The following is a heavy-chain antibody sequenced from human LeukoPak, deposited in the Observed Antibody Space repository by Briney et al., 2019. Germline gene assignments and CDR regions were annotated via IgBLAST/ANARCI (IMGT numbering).Heavy chain of an antibody. Sequence: PGGPLSPPFPAPGFPSRTTWSHWFPQPPGKGRFWVSRISSDGSDTNYADSVKGRFTISRDNAKNTLYLPMNSLRAEDTAVYYCARGSYSLGGFDYWGQGTLVTVSS. CDR2: ISSDGSDT. V-gene: IGHV3-74*01. CDR3: ARGSYSLGGFDY. CDR1: GFPSRTTW. J-gene: IGHJ4*02. D-gene: IGHD6-13*01.